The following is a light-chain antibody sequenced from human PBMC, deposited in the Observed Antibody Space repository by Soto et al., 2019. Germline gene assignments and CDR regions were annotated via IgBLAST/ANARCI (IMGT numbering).Light chain of an antibody. Sequence: DIQLTQSPSFLSASVGDRVTMTCRASQGISTYLAWYQQKPGKAPKLLIYAASTLQSGVPSRFSGSGSGTEFALAISSLQPEDFATYYCQQLLTYPQTFGQGTKVDIK. J-gene: IGKJ1*01. CDR3: QQLLTYPQT. CDR1: QGISTY. CDR2: AAS. V-gene: IGKV1-9*01.